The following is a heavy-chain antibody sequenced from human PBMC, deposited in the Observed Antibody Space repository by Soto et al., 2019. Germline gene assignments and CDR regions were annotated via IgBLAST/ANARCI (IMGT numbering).Heavy chain of an antibody. CDR1: GYSFTSRW. CDR3: ARLGDCSGGSCFSRYYYHGMDV. J-gene: IGHJ6*02. V-gene: IGHV5-51*01. D-gene: IGHD2-15*01. Sequence: GESLKISCQGSGYSFTSRWIGWVRQMPGKGLEWMGLIFPADSQSKYSPSFQGQVTISADKSISTAYLQWSSLKASDTAMYYCARLGDCSGGSCFSRYYYHGMDVWGQGTTVTVSS. CDR2: IFPADSQS.